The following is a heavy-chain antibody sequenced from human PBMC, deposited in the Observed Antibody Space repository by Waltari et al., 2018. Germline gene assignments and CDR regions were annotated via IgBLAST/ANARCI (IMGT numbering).Heavy chain of an antibody. CDR1: GGSISSYY. J-gene: IGHJ1*01. CDR3: AREGGYCSGGSCPGAEYFQH. Sequence: QVQLQESGPGLVKPSETLPLTCTVSGGSISSYYWSWIRQPPGKGLEWIGYIYYSGSTNYNPSLKSRVTISVDTSKNQFSLKLSSVTAADTAVYYCAREGGYCSGGSCPGAEYFQHWGQGTLVTVSS. V-gene: IGHV4-59*01. D-gene: IGHD2-15*01. CDR2: IYYSGST.